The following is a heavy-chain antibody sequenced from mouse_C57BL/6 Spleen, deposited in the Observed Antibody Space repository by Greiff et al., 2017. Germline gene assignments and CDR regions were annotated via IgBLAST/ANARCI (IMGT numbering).Heavy chain of an antibody. CDR3: ARVITTVVAYYFDY. CDR1: GYTFTSYW. CDR2: IDPSDSYT. Sequence: VQLQQPGAELVMPGASVKLSCKASGYTFTSYWMHWVKQRPGQGLEWIGEIDPSDSYTNYNQKFKGKSTLTVDKSSSTAYMQLSSLTSEDSAVYYCARVITTVVAYYFDYWGQGTTLTVSS. V-gene: IGHV1-69*01. J-gene: IGHJ2*01. D-gene: IGHD1-1*01.